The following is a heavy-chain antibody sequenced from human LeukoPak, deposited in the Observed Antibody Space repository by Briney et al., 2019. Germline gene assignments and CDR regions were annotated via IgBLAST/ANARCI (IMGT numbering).Heavy chain of an antibody. Sequence: ASVKVSCKASGGTFSSYAISWVRQAPGHGLEWMGGIIPIFGTANYAQKFQGRVTITADESTSTAYMELSSLRSDDTAVYYCAREYHRWEPGYFDYWGQGTLVTVSS. CDR2: IIPIFGTA. V-gene: IGHV1-69*13. D-gene: IGHD1-14*01. CDR1: GGTFSSYA. CDR3: AREYHRWEPGYFDY. J-gene: IGHJ4*02.